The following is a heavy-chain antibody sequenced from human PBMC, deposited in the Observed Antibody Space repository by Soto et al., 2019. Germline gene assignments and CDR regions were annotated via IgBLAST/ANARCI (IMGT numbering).Heavy chain of an antibody. CDR3: ARGAYYFDSRGYYYYFDY. CDR2: IYYSGST. D-gene: IGHD3-22*01. Sequence: QVQLQESGPGLVKPSETLSLTCTVSGGSISSYYWSWIRQPPGKGLEWIGYIYYSGSTNYNPSLKSRVTISVDTSKNQFSLKLSSVTAADTAVYYCARGAYYFDSRGYYYYFDYWGQGTLVTVSS. V-gene: IGHV4-59*12. J-gene: IGHJ4*02. CDR1: GGSISSYY.